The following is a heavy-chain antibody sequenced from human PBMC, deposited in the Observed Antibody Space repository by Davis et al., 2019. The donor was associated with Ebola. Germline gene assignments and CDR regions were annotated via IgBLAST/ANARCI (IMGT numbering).Heavy chain of an antibody. Sequence: AASVKVSCKASGYTFTSYAMHWVRQAPGQRLEWMGWINAGNGYTKYSQKFQDRVSITRDTSASTAYMELSSLRSEDTAVYYCVRVYYLDYWGQGTLVTVSS. CDR2: INAGNGYT. J-gene: IGHJ4*02. CDR3: VRVYYLDY. CDR1: GYTFTSYA. D-gene: IGHD3-10*01. V-gene: IGHV1-3*01.